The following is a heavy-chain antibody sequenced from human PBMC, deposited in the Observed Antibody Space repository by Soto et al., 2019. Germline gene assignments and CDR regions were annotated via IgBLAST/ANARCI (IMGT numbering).Heavy chain of an antibody. CDR2: ISYDGSNK. CDR3: ARSDDSSGYYYYFDY. CDR1: GFTFSSYA. Sequence: QVQLVESGGGVVQPGRSLRLSCAASGFTFSSYAMHWVRQAPGKGLEWVAVISYDGSNKYYADSVKGLFTISRDNSKNTLYLQMNSLRAEDTAVYYCARSDDSSGYYYYFDYWGQGTLVTVSS. J-gene: IGHJ4*02. V-gene: IGHV3-30-3*01. D-gene: IGHD3-22*01.